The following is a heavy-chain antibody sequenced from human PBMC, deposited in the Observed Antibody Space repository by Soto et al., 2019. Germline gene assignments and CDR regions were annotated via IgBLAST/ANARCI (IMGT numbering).Heavy chain of an antibody. CDR3: ARDGGDYRLLYYFDY. CDR2: ISSNGGST. J-gene: IGHJ4*02. CDR1: GFTFSSYA. D-gene: IGHD4-17*01. Sequence: GGSLRLSCAASGFTFSSYAMHWVRQAPGKGLEYVSAISSNGGSTYYANSVKGRFTISRDNSKNTLYLQMGSLRAEDMVVYYCARDGGDYRLLYYFDYWGQGTLVTVSS. V-gene: IGHV3-64*01.